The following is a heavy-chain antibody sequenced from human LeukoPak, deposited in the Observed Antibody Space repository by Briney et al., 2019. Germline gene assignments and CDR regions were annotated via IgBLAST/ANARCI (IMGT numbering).Heavy chain of an antibody. V-gene: IGHV3-48*04. J-gene: IGHJ3*02. Sequence: GGSLRLSCAASGFTFSSYSMNWVRQAPGKGLEWVSSISSSSSTIYYADSVKGRFTISRDNAKNSLYLQMNSLRAEDTAVYYCARDWGRWLQLNWDAFDIWGQGTMVTVSS. CDR2: ISSSSSTI. CDR3: ARDWGRWLQLNWDAFDI. CDR1: GFTFSSYS. D-gene: IGHD5-24*01.